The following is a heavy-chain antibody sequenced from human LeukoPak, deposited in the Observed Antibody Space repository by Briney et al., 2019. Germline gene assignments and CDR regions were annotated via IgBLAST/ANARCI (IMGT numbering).Heavy chain of an antibody. CDR3: ARDSGGGPYGSGSYPPMDYYGMDV. V-gene: IGHV1-18*01. CDR1: GYTFTSYG. D-gene: IGHD3-10*01. J-gene: IGHJ6*02. CDR2: ISAYNGNT. Sequence: ASVKVSCKASGYTFTSYGISWVRQAPGQGLEWMGWISAYNGNTNYAQKLQGRVTMTTDTSTSTAYMELRSLRSDDTAVYYCARDSGGGPYGSGSYPPMDYYGMDVWGQGTTVTVSS.